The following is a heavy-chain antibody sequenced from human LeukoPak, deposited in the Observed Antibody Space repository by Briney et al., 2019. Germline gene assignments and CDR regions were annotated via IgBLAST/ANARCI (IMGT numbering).Heavy chain of an antibody. CDR1: DVSISYNY. D-gene: IGHD5-18*01. CDR3: ARGLSGDSYGFEY. CDR2: TYYTGST. J-gene: IGHJ4*02. Sequence: SETLSLTCIVSDVSISYNYWSWLRQSAGKGLELIGRTYYTGSTNYNPSLRSRVSMSVDTSKNQFSLMLSSVTAADTAVYYCARGLSGDSYGFEYWGQGTLVTVSS. V-gene: IGHV4-4*07.